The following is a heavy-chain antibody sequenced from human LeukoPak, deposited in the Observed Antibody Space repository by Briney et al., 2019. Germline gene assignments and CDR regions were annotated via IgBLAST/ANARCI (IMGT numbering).Heavy chain of an antibody. J-gene: IGHJ4*02. CDR3: AEDLRRGGPIDY. Sequence: GGSLRLSCAASGFTFSSYAMSWVRQAPGKGLEWVSAISGSGGSTYYADSVKGRFTISRDNAMDTLFLQMNSLRAEDTAVYHCAEDLRRGGPIDYWGQGTLVTVSS. D-gene: IGHD6-25*01. CDR2: ISGSGGST. V-gene: IGHV3-23*01. CDR1: GFTFSSYA.